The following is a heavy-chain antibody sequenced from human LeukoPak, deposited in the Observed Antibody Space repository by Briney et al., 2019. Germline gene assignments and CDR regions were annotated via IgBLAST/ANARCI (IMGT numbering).Heavy chain of an antibody. J-gene: IGHJ3*02. CDR1: GGTFSGYA. Sequence: GASVKVSCKASGGTFSGYAISWVRQAPGQGLEWMGGIIPIFGTANYAQKFQGRVTNTADESTSTAYMELSSLRSEDTAVYYCARDTPPYGDYAGDAFDIWGQGTMVTVSS. CDR2: IIPIFGTA. D-gene: IGHD4-17*01. V-gene: IGHV1-69*13. CDR3: ARDTPPYGDYAGDAFDI.